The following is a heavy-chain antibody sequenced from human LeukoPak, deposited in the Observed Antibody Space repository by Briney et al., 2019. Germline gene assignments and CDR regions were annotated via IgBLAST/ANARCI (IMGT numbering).Heavy chain of an antibody. J-gene: IGHJ4*02. D-gene: IGHD2-2*02. V-gene: IGHV1-46*01. CDR1: GYTSTTYY. CDR3: ARGGPEYLSEY. Sequence: ASVKVSCKASGYTSTTYYIHWVRQALGQGLEWMGIINPSGGSTRYAQKFQGRVTMTRDTSTSTVYMELSSLRSEDTAVYYCARGGPEYLSEYWGQGTLVTVSS. CDR2: INPSGGST.